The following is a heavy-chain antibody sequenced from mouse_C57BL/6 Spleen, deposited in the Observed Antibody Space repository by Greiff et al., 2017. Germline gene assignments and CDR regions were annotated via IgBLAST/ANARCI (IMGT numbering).Heavy chain of an antibody. J-gene: IGHJ2*01. CDR3: ARAYSNRYYFDY. D-gene: IGHD2-5*01. Sequence: QVQLQQPGAELVKPGASVKVSCKASGYTFTSYWMHWVKQRPGQGLEWIGRIHPSDSDTNYNQKFKGKATLTVDKSSSAAYMQLSSLTSEDSAVYYCARAYSNRYYFDYWGQGTTLTVSS. CDR1: GYTFTSYW. CDR2: IHPSDSDT. V-gene: IGHV1-74*01.